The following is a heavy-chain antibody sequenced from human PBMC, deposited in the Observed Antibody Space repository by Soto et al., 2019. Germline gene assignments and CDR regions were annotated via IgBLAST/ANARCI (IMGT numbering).Heavy chain of an antibody. CDR2: ITDSSDTV. Sequence: GGSLRLSCVASGFSFSNYNMNWVRQAPGKGLEWVSYITDSSDTVHYADSVRGRFTISRDNAESSLYLPMNSLRDEDTAVYFCARDFGHGYYLDYWGRGTLVTVSS. J-gene: IGHJ4*02. CDR3: ARDFGHGYYLDY. V-gene: IGHV3-48*02. CDR1: GFSFSNYN. D-gene: IGHD3-3*01.